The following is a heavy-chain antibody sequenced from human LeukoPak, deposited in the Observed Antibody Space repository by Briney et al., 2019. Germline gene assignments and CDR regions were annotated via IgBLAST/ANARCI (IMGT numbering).Heavy chain of an antibody. V-gene: IGHV1-2*02. CDR1: GYTFTGYY. Sequence: ASVKVSCKASGYTFTGYYMHWVRQAPGQGLEWMGWINPNSGGTNYAQKFQGRVTMTRDTSISTAYMELSRLRSDDTAVYYCARASMVRGVRSSWFDPWGQGTLVTVSS. CDR3: ARASMVRGVRSSWFDP. J-gene: IGHJ5*02. D-gene: IGHD3-10*01. CDR2: INPNSGGT.